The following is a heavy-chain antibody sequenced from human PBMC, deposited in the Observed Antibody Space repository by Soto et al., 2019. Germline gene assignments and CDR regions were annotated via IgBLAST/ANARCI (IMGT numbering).Heavy chain of an antibody. Sequence: EVQLVESGGGLVKPGGSLRLSCAASGFTFSSYSMNWVRQAPGKGLEWVSSISSSSSYIYYADSVKGRFTISSDNAKNSLYLQMNSLRAEDTAVYYCARLVVVAATPVNYYYYYGMDVWRQGTTVTVSS. CDR3: ARLVVVAATPVNYYYYYGMDV. J-gene: IGHJ6*02. V-gene: IGHV3-21*01. CDR1: GFTFSSYS. CDR2: ISSSSSYI. D-gene: IGHD2-15*01.